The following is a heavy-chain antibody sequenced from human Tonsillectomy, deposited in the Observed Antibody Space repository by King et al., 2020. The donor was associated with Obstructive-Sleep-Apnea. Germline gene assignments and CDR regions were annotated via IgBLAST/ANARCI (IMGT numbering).Heavy chain of an antibody. CDR1: GGSMTSYY. D-gene: IGHD1-26*01. CDR2: MYYSGST. J-gene: IGHJ6*02. Sequence: QLQESGPGLVKPSETLSLTCTVSGGSMTSYYWSWIRQPPGKGLEWIGYMYYSGSTNYNPSLKSRVTISVDTSKNQFSLKLSSVTAADTAVYYCARGESGSYSLDYYYYVMDVWGQGTTVTVSS. V-gene: IGHV4-59*01. CDR3: ARGESGSYSLDYYYYVMDV.